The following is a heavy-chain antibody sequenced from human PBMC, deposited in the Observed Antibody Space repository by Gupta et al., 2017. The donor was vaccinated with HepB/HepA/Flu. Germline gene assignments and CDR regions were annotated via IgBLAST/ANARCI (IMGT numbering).Heavy chain of an antibody. D-gene: IGHD2/OR15-2a*01. CDR2: IWYDGSNK. V-gene: IGHV3-33*01. CDR1: GFTFSSYG. J-gene: IGHJ6*03. Sequence: QVQLVESGGGVVQPGTSLRLSCAASGFTFSSYGMPWARQAPGKGLEWVAVIWYDGSNKYYADSVKGRFTISRDNSKNTLYLQMNSLRAEDTAVYYCARVNSFYYYYMDVWGKGTTVTVSS. CDR3: ARVNSFYYYYMDV.